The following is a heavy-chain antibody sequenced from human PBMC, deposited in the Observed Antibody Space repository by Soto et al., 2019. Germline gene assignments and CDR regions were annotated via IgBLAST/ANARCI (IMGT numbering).Heavy chain of an antibody. J-gene: IGHJ3*02. CDR2: IWYDGSNK. CDR1: GFTFSSYG. CDR3: ARVGSEITDDAFDI. Sequence: QVQLVESGGGVVQPGRSLRLSCAASGFTFSSYGMHWVRQAPGKGLEWVAGIWYDGSNKYYADSVKGRFTISRDNSKNTLYLQMNSLRAEDTAVYYCARVGSEITDDAFDIWGQGTMVTVSS. V-gene: IGHV3-33*01.